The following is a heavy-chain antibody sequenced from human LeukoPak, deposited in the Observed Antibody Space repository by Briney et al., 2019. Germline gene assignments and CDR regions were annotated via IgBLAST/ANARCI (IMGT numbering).Heavy chain of an antibody. CDR1: GYTFSSYY. V-gene: IGHV1-46*01. J-gene: IGHJ5*02. Sequence: ASVKVSCKASGYTFSSYYMHWVRQAPGQGLEWMGIINPSGGGTSYAQKFQGRVTMTRDTSTSTVYMELISLRSEDTAVYYCARGSSSAGGDHWGQGTLVTVSS. D-gene: IGHD2-8*02. CDR2: INPSGGGT. CDR3: ARGSSSAGGDH.